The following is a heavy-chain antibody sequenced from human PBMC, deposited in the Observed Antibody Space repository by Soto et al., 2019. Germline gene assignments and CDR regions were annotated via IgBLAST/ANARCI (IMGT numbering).Heavy chain of an antibody. CDR3: VKGRPRYL. Sequence: EVHLLESGGGLVQPGGSLRLSCVASGFTFSSYAMSWVRQAPGEGLEWVSVINSGGVNTYYADSVQGRFTISRDNSKNTLYLQMNRLRADDTAVYYCVKGRPRYLWGRGTLVTVSS. V-gene: IGHV3-23*03. CDR2: INSGGVNT. CDR1: GFTFSSYA. D-gene: IGHD3-9*01. J-gene: IGHJ2*01.